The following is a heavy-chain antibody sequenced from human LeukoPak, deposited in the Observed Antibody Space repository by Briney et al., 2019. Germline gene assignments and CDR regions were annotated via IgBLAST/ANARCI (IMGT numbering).Heavy chain of an antibody. V-gene: IGHV1-69*06. Sequence: SVKVSCKASGGTFSSYAISWVRQAPGQGLEWMGGIIPIFGTANYAQKFQGRVTITADKSTSTAYMELRSLRSDDTAVYYCARINYYDSSGYYYYYYYCMDVWGKGTTVTISS. CDR3: ARINYYDSSGYYYYYYYCMDV. D-gene: IGHD3-22*01. J-gene: IGHJ6*03. CDR1: GGTFSSYA. CDR2: IIPIFGTA.